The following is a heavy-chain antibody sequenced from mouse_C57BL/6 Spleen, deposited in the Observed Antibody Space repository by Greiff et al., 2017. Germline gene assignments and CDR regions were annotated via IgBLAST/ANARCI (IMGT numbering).Heavy chain of an antibody. Sequence: VQLQQPGAELVMPGASVTLSCKASGYTFTSYWMHWVKQRPGQGLEWIGEIDPSDSYTNYNPQFKGKSTLTVDKSSSTAYMQLSSLTSEDSAVNYCALYDYEGFDDWGQGTTRTVSS. CDR1: GYTFTSYW. CDR2: IDPSDSYT. CDR3: ALYDYEGFDD. D-gene: IGHD2-4*01. J-gene: IGHJ2*01. V-gene: IGHV1-69*01.